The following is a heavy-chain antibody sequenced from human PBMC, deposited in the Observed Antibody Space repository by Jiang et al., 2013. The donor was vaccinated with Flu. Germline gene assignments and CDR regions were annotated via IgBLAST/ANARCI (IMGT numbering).Heavy chain of an antibody. CDR3: ARDAGEMATIISPYDYYYYMDV. Sequence: VQLLESGGGLVQPGGSLRLSCAASGFTFSSYWMSWVRQAPGKGLEWVANIKQDGSEKYYVDSVKGRFTISRDNAKNSLYLQMNSLRAEDTAVYYCARDAGEMATIISPYDYYYYMDVWGKGTTVTVSS. V-gene: IGHV3-7*01. CDR1: GFTFSSYW. CDR2: IKQDGSEK. D-gene: IGHD5-24*01. J-gene: IGHJ6*03.